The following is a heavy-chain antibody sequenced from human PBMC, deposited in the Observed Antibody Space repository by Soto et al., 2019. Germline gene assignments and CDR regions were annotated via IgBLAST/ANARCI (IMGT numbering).Heavy chain of an antibody. J-gene: IGHJ5*02. CDR1: GFTFSSDW. V-gene: IGHV3-74*01. CDR2: INSDGSST. Sequence: EVQLVESGGGLVQPGGSLRLSCAASGFTFSSDWMHWVRQAPWKGLVWVSRINSDGSSTSYADSVKGRFTISRDNAKNTLYLQMNSLRAEDTAVYYCARVSAVAGPAWFDHWGQGTLVTVSS. D-gene: IGHD6-19*01. CDR3: ARVSAVAGPAWFDH.